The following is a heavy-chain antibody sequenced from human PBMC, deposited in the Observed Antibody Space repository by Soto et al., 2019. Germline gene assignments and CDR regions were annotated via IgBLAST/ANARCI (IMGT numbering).Heavy chain of an antibody. CDR2: IYYSGST. V-gene: IGHV4-30-4*01. Sequence: SETLSLTCTVSGGSISSGDYYWSWIRQPPGKGLEWIGYIYYSGSTYYNPSLKSRVTISVGTSKNQFSLKLSSVTAADTAVYYCARDGGGYYDSSRGFDYWGQGTLVTVSS. CDR1: GGSISSGDYY. J-gene: IGHJ4*02. D-gene: IGHD3-22*01. CDR3: ARDGGGYYDSSRGFDY.